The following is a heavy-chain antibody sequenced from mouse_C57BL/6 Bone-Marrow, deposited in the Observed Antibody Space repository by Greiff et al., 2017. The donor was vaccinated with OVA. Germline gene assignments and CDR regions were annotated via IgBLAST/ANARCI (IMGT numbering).Heavy chain of an antibody. D-gene: IGHD2-3*01. V-gene: IGHV1-50*01. Sequence: VQLQQPGAELVKPGASVKLSCKASGYTFTSYWMQWVKQRPGQGLEWIGEIYPSDSYTNYNQKFKGKATFTVDTYSSTAYMQLSSLTSEDSAVYYCARGDGYYAMDYWGQGTSVTVSS. CDR2: IYPSDSYT. J-gene: IGHJ4*01. CDR1: GYTFTSYW. CDR3: ARGDGYYAMDY.